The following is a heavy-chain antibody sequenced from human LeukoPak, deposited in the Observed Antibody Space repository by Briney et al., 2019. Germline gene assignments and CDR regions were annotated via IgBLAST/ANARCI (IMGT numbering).Heavy chain of an antibody. Sequence: PGGSLRLSCAASGFTFSDYYMTWIRQAPGKGLEWVSYITSSATTYYADSVKGRLTISRDNAKTSLYLQMNSLRAEDTAVYYCARDLGPHSSSPNSGAFDIWGQGTMVTVSS. CDR3: ARDLGPHSSSPNSGAFDI. V-gene: IGHV3-11*04. J-gene: IGHJ3*02. D-gene: IGHD6-6*01. CDR2: ITSSATT. CDR1: GFTFSDYY.